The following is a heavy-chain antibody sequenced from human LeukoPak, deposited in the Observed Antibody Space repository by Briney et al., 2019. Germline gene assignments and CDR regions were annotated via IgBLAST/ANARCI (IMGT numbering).Heavy chain of an antibody. D-gene: IGHD3-22*01. V-gene: IGHV3-30-3*01. CDR3: ARGSGYYYYFDY. J-gene: IGHJ4*02. CDR2: ISYDGSNK. Sequence: GGSLRLSCAASGVTFSSYAMHWVRQAPGKGLEWVAVISYDGSNKYYADSVKGRFTISRDNSKNTLYLQMNSLRSEDTAVYYCARGSGYYYYFDYWGQGTLVNVSS. CDR1: GVTFSSYA.